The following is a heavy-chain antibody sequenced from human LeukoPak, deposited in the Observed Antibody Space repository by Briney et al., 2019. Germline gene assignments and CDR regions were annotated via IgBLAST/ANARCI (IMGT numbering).Heavy chain of an antibody. CDR2: ISGSGGST. J-gene: IGHJ4*02. CDR1: GFTFSSYA. CDR3: AKDHSSGWYTFYYFDY. V-gene: IGHV3-23*01. D-gene: IGHD6-19*01. Sequence: GGSLRLSCAASGFTFSSYAMSWVRQAPGKGVEWVSAISGSGGSTSYADSVKGRFTISRDNSKNTLYLQMNSPRAEDTAVYFCAKDHSSGWYTFYYFDYWGQGTLVTVSS.